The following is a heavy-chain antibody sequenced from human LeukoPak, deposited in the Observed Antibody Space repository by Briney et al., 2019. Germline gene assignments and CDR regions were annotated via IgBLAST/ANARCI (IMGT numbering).Heavy chain of an antibody. CDR1: GFTFSSYA. J-gene: IGHJ3*02. V-gene: IGHV3-30-3*01. Sequence: GRSLRLSCAASGFTFSSYAMHWVRQAPGKGLEWVALISYDGSNNFYADSVKGRFTISRDSSKNTLYLQMNSLRAEDTAVYYCAREGSSDAFDIWGQGTMVTVSS. D-gene: IGHD1-26*01. CDR3: AREGSSDAFDI. CDR2: ISYDGSNN.